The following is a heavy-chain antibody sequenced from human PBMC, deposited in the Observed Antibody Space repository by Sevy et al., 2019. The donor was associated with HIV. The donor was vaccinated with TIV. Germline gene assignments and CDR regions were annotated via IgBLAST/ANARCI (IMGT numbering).Heavy chain of an antibody. CDR2: ISGSGGST. CDR1: EITLSNYA. D-gene: IGHD3-3*02. J-gene: IGHJ3*01. CDR3: AKDRAVLARDAFDL. Sequence: GGSLRLSCAASEITLSNYAMNWVRQAPGRGLEWVSAISGSGGSTYYADSVKGRFTISRDNSKNTLSLQMHSLRVEDTAVYYCAKDRAVLARDAFDLWGQGTMVTVS. V-gene: IGHV3-23*01.